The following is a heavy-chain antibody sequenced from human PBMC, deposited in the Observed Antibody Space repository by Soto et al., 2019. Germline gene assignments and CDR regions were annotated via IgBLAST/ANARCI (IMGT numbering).Heavy chain of an antibody. V-gene: IGHV4-4*02. J-gene: IGHJ6*02. CDR2: IYHSGST. Sequence: PXETLSLTCAVSGGSVSSSNWWGWVRQPPGKGLEWIGEIYHSGSTNYNPSLKSRVTISVDKSKNQFSLKLSSVTAADTAVYYCARVTKMGLYYYYYGMDVWGQGTTVTVSS. D-gene: IGHD2-8*01. CDR3: ARVTKMGLYYYYYGMDV. CDR1: GGSVSSSNW.